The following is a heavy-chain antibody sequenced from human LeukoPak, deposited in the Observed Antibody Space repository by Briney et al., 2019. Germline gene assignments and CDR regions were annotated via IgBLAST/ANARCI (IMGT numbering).Heavy chain of an antibody. CDR3: ARGGQQLVYGMDV. V-gene: IGHV4-4*07. J-gene: IGHJ6*02. D-gene: IGHD6-13*01. CDR1: GGSISSYY. Sequence: SETLSLTCTVSGGSISSYYWSWIRQPAGKGLEWIGRIYSSGTTNNNPSLKSRVTMSVDTSKNQFSLKLSSVTAADTAVYYCARGGQQLVYGMDVWGQGTTVTVSS. CDR2: IYSSGTT.